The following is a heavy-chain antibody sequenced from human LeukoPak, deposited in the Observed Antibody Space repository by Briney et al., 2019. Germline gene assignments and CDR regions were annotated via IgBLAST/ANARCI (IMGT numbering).Heavy chain of an antibody. CDR3: ARQVYRNYYYYGMDV. V-gene: IGHV4-31*01. CDR2: NYYSRST. CDR1: GGSISSGGYY. J-gene: IGHJ6*02. Sequence: SETLSLTCTVSGGSISSGGYYWSWIRQHPGKGLEWIGYNYYSRSTYYNPSLKSPVTISVNTSKNQFSLKLSSVTAADTAVYYCARQVYRNYYYYGMDVWGQGTTVTVSS. D-gene: IGHD4-11*01.